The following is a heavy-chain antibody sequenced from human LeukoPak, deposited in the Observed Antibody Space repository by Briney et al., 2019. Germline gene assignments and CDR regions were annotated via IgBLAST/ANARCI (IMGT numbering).Heavy chain of an antibody. J-gene: IGHJ4*02. CDR1: GFTFSSYW. V-gene: IGHV3-7*01. CDR3: AKLAVADRFDY. D-gene: IGHD6-19*01. CDR2: IKQDGSEK. Sequence: GGSLRLSCAASGFTFSSYWMSWVRQAPGKGLEWVTNIKQDGSEKYYVDSVKGRFTISRDNARNSLYLQMNSLRAEDTAVYYWAKLAVADRFDYWGQGTLVTVSS.